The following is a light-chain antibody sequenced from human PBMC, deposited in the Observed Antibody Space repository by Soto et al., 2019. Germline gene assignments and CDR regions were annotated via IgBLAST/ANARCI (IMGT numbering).Light chain of an antibody. CDR1: RDISTW. V-gene: IGKV1-5*01. CDR3: QEYSRD. Sequence: DIQMTQSPSTLSASVGDRVTITCRASRDISTWLAWYQQKPGKAPKVLIYEASNLESGVPSRVSGSGSGTEFTLTISSLQPDDFATYYCQEYSRDFGGGTRVEIK. CDR2: EAS. J-gene: IGKJ4*01.